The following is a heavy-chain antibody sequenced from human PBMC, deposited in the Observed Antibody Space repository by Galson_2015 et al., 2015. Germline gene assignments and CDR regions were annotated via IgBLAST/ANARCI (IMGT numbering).Heavy chain of an antibody. CDR1: GFTVSSNY. CDR3: ARDGDYYDSRGFDY. J-gene: IGHJ4*02. Sequence: SLRLSCAASGFTVSSNYMSWVRQAPGKGLEWVSVIYSGGSTYYADSVKGRFTISRDNSKNTLYLQMNSLRAEDTAVYYCARDGDYYDSRGFDYWGQGTLVTVSS. CDR2: IYSGGST. D-gene: IGHD3-22*01. V-gene: IGHV3-53*01.